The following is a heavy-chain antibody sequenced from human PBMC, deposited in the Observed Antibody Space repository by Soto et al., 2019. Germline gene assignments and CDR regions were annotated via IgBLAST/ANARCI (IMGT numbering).Heavy chain of an antibody. CDR1: GGSISSGDYF. CDR2: IYYTGST. Sequence: SETLSLTCTVSGGSISSGDYFWSWFGHPPGKGLEWLGYIYYTGSTNYNPYLKSRVTMSLDTSKNQFSLKLSSVTAADAAVYYCARDRAGTTASYNGMDVWGRGTTVTVSS. D-gene: IGHD1-7*01. J-gene: IGHJ6*02. V-gene: IGHV4-61*08. CDR3: ARDRAGTTASYNGMDV.